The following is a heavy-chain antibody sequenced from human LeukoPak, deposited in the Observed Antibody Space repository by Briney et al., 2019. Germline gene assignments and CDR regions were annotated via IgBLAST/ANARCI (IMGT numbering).Heavy chain of an antibody. V-gene: IGHV4-34*01. D-gene: IGHD6-19*01. CDR1: GGSFSGYY. Sequence: SETLSLTCAVYGGSFSGYYWSWIHQPPGKGLEWIGEINHSGSTNYNPSLKSRVTISVDTSKNQFSLKLSSVTAADTAVYYCARAGYSSGWCDYWGQGTLVTVSS. CDR2: INHSGST. J-gene: IGHJ4*02. CDR3: ARAGYSSGWCDY.